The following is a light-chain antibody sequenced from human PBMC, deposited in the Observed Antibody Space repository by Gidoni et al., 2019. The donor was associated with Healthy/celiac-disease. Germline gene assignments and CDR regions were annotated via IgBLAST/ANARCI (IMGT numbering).Light chain of an antibody. V-gene: IGLV2-11*01. CDR2: DVS. CDR1: SSAVGGYNY. J-gene: IGLJ1*01. Sequence: QSALTQPRSVSGSPGQSVTISCTGPSSAVGGYNYVSRYQQHPGKAPKLMIYDVSKRPSGVPDRFSGSKSGNTASLTISGLQAEDEADYYCCSYAGSYTLYVFGTGTKVTVL. CDR3: CSYAGSYTLYV.